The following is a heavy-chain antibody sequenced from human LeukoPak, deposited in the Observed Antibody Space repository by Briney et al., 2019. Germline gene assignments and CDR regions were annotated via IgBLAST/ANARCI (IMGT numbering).Heavy chain of an antibody. Sequence: PSETLSLTCTVSGGSISSYYWSWLRQPPGKGLEWIGYIYYGGSTNYNPSLKSRVTISVDTSKNQFSLKLSSVTAADTAVYYCASRAAAGNFDYWGQGTLVTVSS. CDR2: IYYGGST. D-gene: IGHD6-13*01. J-gene: IGHJ4*02. CDR3: ASRAAAGNFDY. V-gene: IGHV4-59*01. CDR1: GGSISSYY.